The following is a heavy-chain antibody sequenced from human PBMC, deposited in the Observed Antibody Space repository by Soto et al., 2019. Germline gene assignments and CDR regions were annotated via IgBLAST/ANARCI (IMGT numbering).Heavy chain of an antibody. V-gene: IGHV3-7*01. D-gene: IGHD1-7*01. J-gene: IGHJ6*03. CDR2: IKQDGSEK. Sequence: PGGSLRLSCAASGFTFNNYWMSWVRQAPGKGLEWVANIKQDGSEKYYADSVKGRFTISRDNSKNTLYLQMNSLRAEDTAVYYCARDDNWNYVFGYYMDVWGKGTTVTVSS. CDR1: GFTFNNYW. CDR3: ARDDNWNYVFGYYMDV.